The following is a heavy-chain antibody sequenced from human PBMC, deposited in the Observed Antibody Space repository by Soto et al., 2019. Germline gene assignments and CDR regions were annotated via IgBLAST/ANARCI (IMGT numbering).Heavy chain of an antibody. V-gene: IGHV4-59*07. Sequence: PSYSLYLSSTVSGGSIYSYYWSWIRTPTGKGLEWIGYIYYIGSTNYNPSLKSRVTISVDTSKNQFSLKLSSVTAADTAVYYCARGVTIFGVVDECPIEFLSDAYYYYYVMAVLVQGTTVT. CDR3: ARGVTIFGVVDECPIEFLSDAYYYYYVMAV. CDR2: IYYIGST. D-gene: IGHD3-3*01. J-gene: IGHJ6*02. CDR1: GGSIYSYY.